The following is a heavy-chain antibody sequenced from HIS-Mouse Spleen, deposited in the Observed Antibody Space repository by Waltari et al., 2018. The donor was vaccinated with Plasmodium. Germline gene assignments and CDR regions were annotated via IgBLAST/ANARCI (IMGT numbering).Heavy chain of an antibody. V-gene: IGHV4-31*03. CDR2: IYYSGST. J-gene: IGHJ5*02. CDR1: GGSISSGGYY. CDR3: ARDSIRFLADP. D-gene: IGHD3-3*01. Sequence: QVQLQESGPGLVKPSQTLSLTYTVSGGSISSGGYYWSWIRQHPGKGLEWIGYIYYSGSTYYNPSLKSRVTISVDTAKNQFSLKLSSVTAADTAVYYCARDSIRFLADPWGQGTLVTVSS.